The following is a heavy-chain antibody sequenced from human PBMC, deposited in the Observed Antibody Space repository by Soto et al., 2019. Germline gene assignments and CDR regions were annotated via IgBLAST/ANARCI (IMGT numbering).Heavy chain of an antibody. V-gene: IGHV1-46*01. J-gene: IGHJ6*02. CDR3: AEDKGHLYGPGAGYYGMDV. CDR1: GYTFTSYY. Sequence: ASVKVSCKASGYTFTSYYMHWVRQAPGQGLEWMGIINPSGGSTSYAQKFQGRVTMTRDTSTSTVYMELSSLRSEDTAVYYYAEDKGHLYGPGAGYYGMDVGGQGTTVTVSS. D-gene: IGHD4-17*01. CDR2: INPSGGST.